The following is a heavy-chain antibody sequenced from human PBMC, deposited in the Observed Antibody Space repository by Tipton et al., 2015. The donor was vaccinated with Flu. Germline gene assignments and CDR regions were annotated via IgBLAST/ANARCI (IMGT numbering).Heavy chain of an antibody. D-gene: IGHD1-26*01. CDR2: ISTYNGNT. J-gene: IGHJ4*02. V-gene: IGHV1-18*01. Sequence: LVQSGAEVKKPGASVKVSCKASGYTFTSYGISWVRQAPGQGLEWMGWISTYNGNTNYAQKLQGRVTLTTDTSTSTAYMELRSLRSDDTAVYYCARDDGSYSPYYFDYWGQGTLVTVSS. CDR1: GYTFTSYG. CDR3: ARDDGSYSPYYFDY.